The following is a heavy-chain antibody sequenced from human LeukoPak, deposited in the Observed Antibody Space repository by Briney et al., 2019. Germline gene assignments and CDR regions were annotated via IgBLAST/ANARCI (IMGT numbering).Heavy chain of an antibody. V-gene: IGHV1-18*01. CDR2: ISAYNGNT. CDR3: ARGALLLWFGELLSQHFDY. CDR1: GYTFTSYG. D-gene: IGHD3-10*01. J-gene: IGHJ4*02. Sequence: ASVKVSCKASGYTFTSYGISWVRQAPGQGLEWMGWISAYNGNTNYAQKLQGRVTMTTDTSTSTAYMELRSPRSDDTAVYYCARGALLLWFGELLSQHFDYWGQGTLVTVSS.